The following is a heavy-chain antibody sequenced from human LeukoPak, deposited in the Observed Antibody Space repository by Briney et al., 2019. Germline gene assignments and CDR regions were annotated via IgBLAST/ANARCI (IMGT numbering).Heavy chain of an antibody. CDR2: ISSSSSYI. V-gene: IGHV3-21*01. CDR1: GFTFSSYS. J-gene: IGHJ6*03. Sequence: GGSLRLSCAASGFTFSSYSMNWVRQAPGKGLEWVSSISSSSSYIYYADSVKGRFTISRDNAKNSLYLQMNSLRAEDTAVYYCAKDLRVTNGYYYYYYMDVWGKGTTVTVSS. CDR3: AKDLRVTNGYYYYYYMDV. D-gene: IGHD2-8*01.